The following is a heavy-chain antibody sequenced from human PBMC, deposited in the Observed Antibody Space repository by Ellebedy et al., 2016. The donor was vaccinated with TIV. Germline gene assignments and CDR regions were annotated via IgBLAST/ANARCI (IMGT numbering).Heavy chain of an antibody. CDR1: GYIFSTYY. CDR3: ARMGLKSGSQKSGFDL. CDR2: INFSGVRA. J-gene: IGHJ3*01. V-gene: IGHV1-46*01. D-gene: IGHD1-26*01. Sequence: AASVKVSCKASGYIFSTYYMHWVRQAPGQGLEWMGMINFSGVRATYAQDVQGKVTMTRDTSTSTVFMELSRLRSEDTAGYYCARMGLKSGSQKSGFDLWGQGTMLTVSS.